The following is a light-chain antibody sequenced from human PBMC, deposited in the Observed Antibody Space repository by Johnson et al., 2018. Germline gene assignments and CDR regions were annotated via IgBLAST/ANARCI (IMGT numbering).Light chain of an antibody. CDR1: SSNIGNNY. J-gene: IGLJ1*01. CDR2: ENN. CDR3: GTWDSSLSAGNG. V-gene: IGLV1-51*02. Sequence: QSVLTQPPSVSAAPGQTVTISCSGSSSNIGNNYVSWYQQLPGTAPKLLIYENNKRPSGIPDRFSGSKYGTSATLAITGLQTGDEADYYCGTWDSSLSAGNGFGTGTKVTVL.